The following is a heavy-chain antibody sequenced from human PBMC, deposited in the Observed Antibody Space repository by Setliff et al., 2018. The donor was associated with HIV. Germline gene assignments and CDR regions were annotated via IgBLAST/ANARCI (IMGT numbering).Heavy chain of an antibody. CDR2: IYYSGST. D-gene: IGHD2-2*01. CDR1: GGSISSGGYY. V-gene: IGHV4-31*02. J-gene: IGHJ5*02. Sequence: NPSETLSLTCTVSGGSISSGGYYWNWIRQHPGKGLEWIGYIYYSGSTYYNPSLKSRVSISVDTSNNQFSLKLSSVTAADTAMYYCARDICTSTSCPSGWFDPWGQGTLVTVS. CDR3: ARDICTSTSCPSGWFDP.